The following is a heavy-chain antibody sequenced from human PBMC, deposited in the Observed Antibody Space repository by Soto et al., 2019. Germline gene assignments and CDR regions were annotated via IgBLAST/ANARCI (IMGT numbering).Heavy chain of an antibody. D-gene: IGHD1-26*01. J-gene: IGHJ4*02. CDR1: GFGFTFSTSA. V-gene: IGHV3-23*01. CDR3: ARDGVGITTYFGYFDY. Sequence: PGGSLRLSCAASGFGFTFSTSAMSWVRQAPGKGLEWVSTFREDGRNTHYANSVRGRFTISRDTSKNMLYLQMNSLRVEDTAVYYCARDGVGITTYFGYFDYWGQGTLVNVSS. CDR2: FREDGRNT.